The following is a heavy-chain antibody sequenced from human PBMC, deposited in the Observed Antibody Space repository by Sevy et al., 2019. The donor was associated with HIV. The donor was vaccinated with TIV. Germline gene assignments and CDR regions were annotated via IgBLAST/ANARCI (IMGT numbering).Heavy chain of an antibody. Sequence: GGYLRLSCVASGLTFNIYPLNWVRQAPGKGLEWVAVVSFDASFKYYADFVKGRFTISRDNSKDTVFLQMDSLRDEDTGKYYCPIGRHGATFGYWGQGAQVTVSS. CDR3: PIGRHGATFGY. CDR2: VSFDASFK. V-gene: IGHV3-30*04. CDR1: GLTFNIYP. J-gene: IGHJ4*02. D-gene: IGHD1-26*01.